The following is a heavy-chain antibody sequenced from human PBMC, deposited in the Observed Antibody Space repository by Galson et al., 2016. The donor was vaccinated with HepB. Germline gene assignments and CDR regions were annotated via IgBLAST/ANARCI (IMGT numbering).Heavy chain of an antibody. CDR1: GGSISSSHYY. CDR2: VCYSGST. Sequence: ETLSLTCTVSGGSISSSHYYCGWIRQPPGKGLEWIGNVCYSGSTYYNPSLKSRVTISVDTSKNQFSLKLTSVTAADTAVYYCATYLGGIVRASDYWGQGTLVTVSS. V-gene: IGHV4-39*01. D-gene: IGHD1-26*01. CDR3: ATYLGGIVRASDY. J-gene: IGHJ4*02.